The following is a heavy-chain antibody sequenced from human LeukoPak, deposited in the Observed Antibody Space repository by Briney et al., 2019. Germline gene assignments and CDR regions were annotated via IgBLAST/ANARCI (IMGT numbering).Heavy chain of an antibody. V-gene: IGHV4-59*01. J-gene: IGHJ4*02. CDR3: ARVTGYVMEDYFDY. CDR1: GGSISSYY. CDR2: IYYSGST. D-gene: IGHD6-13*01. Sequence: SETLSLTCTVSGGSISSYYWSWIRQPAGKGLEWIGYIYYSGSTNYNPSLKSRVTISVDTSKNQFSLRLSSVTAADTAVYYCARVTGYVMEDYFDYWGQGTLVTVSS.